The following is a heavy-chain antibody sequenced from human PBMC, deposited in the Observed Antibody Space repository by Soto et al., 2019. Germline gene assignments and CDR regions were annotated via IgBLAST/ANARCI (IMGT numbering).Heavy chain of an antibody. Sequence: GGSLRLSCAASGFTFSSYSMNWVRQAPGKGLEWVSSISSSSSYIYYADSVKGRFTISRDNAKNSLYLQMNSLRAEDTAVYYCARVRYQMLELSAYYFDYWGQGTLVTVSS. D-gene: IGHD1-26*01. V-gene: IGHV3-21*01. J-gene: IGHJ4*02. CDR1: GFTFSSYS. CDR2: ISSSSSYI. CDR3: ARVRYQMLELSAYYFDY.